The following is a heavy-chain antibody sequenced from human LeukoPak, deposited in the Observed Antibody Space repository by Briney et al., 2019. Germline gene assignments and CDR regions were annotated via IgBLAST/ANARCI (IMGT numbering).Heavy chain of an antibody. J-gene: IGHJ6*03. Sequence: GGSLRLPCAASGFTFSSYWMSWVRQAPGKGLERVANIKQDGSEKYYVDSVKGRFTISRDNAKNSLYLQMNSLRAEDTAVYYCARSGLRGVRDYYYYYMDVWGKGTTVTVSS. D-gene: IGHD1-1*01. CDR3: ARSGLRGVRDYYYYYMDV. CDR1: GFTFSSYW. CDR2: IKQDGSEK. V-gene: IGHV3-7*01.